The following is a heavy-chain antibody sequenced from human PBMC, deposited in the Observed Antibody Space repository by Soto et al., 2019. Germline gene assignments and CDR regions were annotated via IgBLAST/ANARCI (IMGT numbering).Heavy chain of an antibody. CDR3: ARDFSMVIVAPGY. CDR1: GFSLSGYW. D-gene: IGHD5-12*01. V-gene: IGHV3-74*01. J-gene: IGHJ4*02. Sequence: GSLRLSCAASGFSLSGYWMHWVRQAPGKGLVWVSRIDTYGSATKYADSVEGRFSISRDNSKNTVYLQINTLRAEDTAVYYCARDFSMVIVAPGYWGQGTLVTVSS. CDR2: IDTYGSAT.